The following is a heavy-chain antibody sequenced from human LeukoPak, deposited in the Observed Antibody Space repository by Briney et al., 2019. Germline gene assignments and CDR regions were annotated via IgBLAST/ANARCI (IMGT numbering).Heavy chain of an antibody. V-gene: IGHV3-23*01. Sequence: GGSLRLSCAASGFTFSSYAMSWVRQAPGKGLEWVSAISGSGGSTYYADSVKGRFTISRDNSKNTLYLQMNSLRADDTAVYYCAKQQWLVRGAFDYWGQGTLVTVSS. D-gene: IGHD6-19*01. J-gene: IGHJ4*02. CDR3: AKQQWLVRGAFDY. CDR1: GFTFSSYA. CDR2: ISGSGGST.